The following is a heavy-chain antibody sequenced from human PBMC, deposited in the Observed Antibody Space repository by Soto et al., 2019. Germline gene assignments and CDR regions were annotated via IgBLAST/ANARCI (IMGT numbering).Heavy chain of an antibody. J-gene: IGHJ4*02. Sequence: SVKVSCKASGGTFSSYAISWVRQAPGQGLEWMGGIIPIFGTANYAQKFQGRVTITADESTSTAYMELSSLRSEDTAVYYCARQLSPAYCGGDCYLDYWGQGPLVTVSS. V-gene: IGHV1-69*13. CDR1: GGTFSSYA. D-gene: IGHD2-21*02. CDR2: IIPIFGTA. CDR3: ARQLSPAYCGGDCYLDY.